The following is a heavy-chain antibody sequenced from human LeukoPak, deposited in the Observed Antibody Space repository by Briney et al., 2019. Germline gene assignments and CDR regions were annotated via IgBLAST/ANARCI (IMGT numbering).Heavy chain of an antibody. V-gene: IGHV3-20*04. CDR3: ARDGYISGAWAPPATDY. J-gene: IGHJ4*02. CDR2: INWNGGST. D-gene: IGHD1-1*01. Sequence: GGSLRLSCPASGFTFDDYGMSWVRQAPGKGLEWVSGINWNGGSTGYADSVKGRFTISRDNAKNSLYLQMNSLRAEDTALYYCARDGYISGAWAPPATDYWGQGTLVTVSS. CDR1: GFTFDDYG.